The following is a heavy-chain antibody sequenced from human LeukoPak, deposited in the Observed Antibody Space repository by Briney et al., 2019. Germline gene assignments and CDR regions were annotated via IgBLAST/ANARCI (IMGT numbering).Heavy chain of an antibody. D-gene: IGHD3-10*01. CDR2: ISYDGSNK. CDR1: GFTFSSYA. V-gene: IGHV3-30*04. Sequence: PGGSLRLSCAASGFTFSSYAMHWVRQAPGKGLEWVAVISYDGSNKYYADSVKGRFTISRDNSKNTLYLQMNSLRAEDTAVYYCARDRLLWFGEFRRWGRGTLVTVSS. J-gene: IGHJ4*02. CDR3: ARDRLLWFGEFRR.